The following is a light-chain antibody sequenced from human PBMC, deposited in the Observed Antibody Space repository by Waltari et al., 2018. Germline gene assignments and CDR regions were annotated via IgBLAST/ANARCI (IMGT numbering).Light chain of an antibody. Sequence: SYELTQPPSVSVSPGQTASITCSGDILGNTYASWYQQKPCQSPLLVIYQDTKRPSEFPERFSGSKSSNAATLTITGTQAMDEADYYCQALGTGAWVFGGGTKLTVL. J-gene: IGLJ3*02. CDR1: ILGNTY. V-gene: IGLV3-1*01. CDR2: QDT. CDR3: QALGTGAWV.